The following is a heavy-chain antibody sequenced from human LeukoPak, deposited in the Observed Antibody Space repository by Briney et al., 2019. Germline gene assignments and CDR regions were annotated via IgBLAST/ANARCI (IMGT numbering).Heavy chain of an antibody. Sequence: SETLSLTCTVSGGSISSYYWSWIRQPAGKGLEWIGRIYASGTPNYNPSLKSRVTMSVDTSKNQFSLKLTAVTAADTAVYYCARARAYGGYFRWFDPWGQGTLVTVSS. D-gene: IGHD4-17*01. V-gene: IGHV4-4*07. CDR1: GGSISSYY. J-gene: IGHJ5*02. CDR3: ARARAYGGYFRWFDP. CDR2: IYASGTP.